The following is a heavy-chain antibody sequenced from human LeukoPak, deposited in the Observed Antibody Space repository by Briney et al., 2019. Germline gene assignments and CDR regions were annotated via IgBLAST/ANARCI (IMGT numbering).Heavy chain of an antibody. Sequence: SETLSLTCAVYGGSFSGYYWSWIRQPPGKGLEWIGEINHSGSTNYNPSLKSRVTISVDTSKNQFSLKLSSVTAADTAVYYCARERWILRWAALADYWGQGTLVTVSS. D-gene: IGHD4-23*01. J-gene: IGHJ4*02. CDR3: ARERWILRWAALADY. V-gene: IGHV4-34*01. CDR2: INHSGST. CDR1: GGSFSGYY.